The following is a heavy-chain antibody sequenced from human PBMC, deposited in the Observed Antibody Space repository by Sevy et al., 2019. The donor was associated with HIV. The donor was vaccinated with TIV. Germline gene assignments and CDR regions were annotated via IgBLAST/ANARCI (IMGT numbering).Heavy chain of an antibody. CDR2: ISAYNGNT. V-gene: IGHV1-18*01. CDR3: ARSGRDTAMDLLMDV. Sequence: ASVKVSCKASGYTFTSYGISWVRQAPGQGLEWMGWISAYNGNTNYAQKLQGRVTMTTDTSTSTAYMELRSLTSDDTAVYYCARSGRDTAMDLLMDVWGQGTTVTVSS. CDR1: GYTFTSYG. D-gene: IGHD5-18*01. J-gene: IGHJ6*02.